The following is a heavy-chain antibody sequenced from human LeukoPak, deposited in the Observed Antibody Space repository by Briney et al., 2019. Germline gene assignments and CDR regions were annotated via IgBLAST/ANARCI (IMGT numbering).Heavy chain of an antibody. Sequence: PGGSLRLSCAASGFTFSSYWMHWVRQAPGKGLVWVSRIDSAGSTTSYADSVKGRFTISRDNAKNTLYLQMNNLRAEDTAVYYCARDFGSSWFYFDYWGQGILVTVSS. CDR1: GFTFSSYW. D-gene: IGHD6-13*01. V-gene: IGHV3-74*01. CDR2: IDSAGSTT. CDR3: ARDFGSSWFYFDY. J-gene: IGHJ4*02.